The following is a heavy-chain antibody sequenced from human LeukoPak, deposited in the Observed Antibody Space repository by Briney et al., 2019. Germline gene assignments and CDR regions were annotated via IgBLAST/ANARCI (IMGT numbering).Heavy chain of an antibody. CDR1: GGSISSYY. J-gene: IGHJ6*03. V-gene: IGHV4-59*08. D-gene: IGHD6-19*01. CDR2: IYYSGST. Sequence: SETLSLTCTVSGGSISSYYWSWIRQPPGKGLEWIGYIYYSGSTNYNPSLKSRVTISVDTSKNQFSLKLSSVTAADTAVYYCARVGAYSSGWYYYYMDVWGKGTTVTVSS. CDR3: ARVGAYSSGWYYYYMDV.